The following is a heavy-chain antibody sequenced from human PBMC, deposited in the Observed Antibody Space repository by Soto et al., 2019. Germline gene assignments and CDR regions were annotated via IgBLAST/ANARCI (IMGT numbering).Heavy chain of an antibody. CDR1: GYSFAGYW. CDR2: IYPDNSDT. J-gene: IGHJ5*02. V-gene: IGHV5-51*01. Sequence: VQLVQSGAEVKKPGESLKISCKGSGYSFAGYWIAWVRQMPGKGLEWMGIIYPDNSDTRYSRSFQGQVTISADKSISTATLQWSSLKASDTAVYYCARQGETAATFPLIWFDPWGQGTLVTVSS. CDR3: ARQGETAATFPLIWFDP. D-gene: IGHD6-13*01.